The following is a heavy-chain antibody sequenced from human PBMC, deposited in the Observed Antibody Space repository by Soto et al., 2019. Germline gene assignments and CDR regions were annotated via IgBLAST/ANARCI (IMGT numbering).Heavy chain of an antibody. Sequence: SETLSLTCTVSGGSSRSGVYYWSWVGQSPRRGLEWIGNIYYSGSTYYNPSLKSRLTISVDTSKNQFSLNLSSVTAADTAVYYCARDRLMATAGTARHYFGLDVWGQGTTVTVSS. CDR1: GGSSRSGVYY. CDR3: ARDRLMATAGTARHYFGLDV. D-gene: IGHD5-18*01. CDR2: IYYSGST. V-gene: IGHV4-31*03. J-gene: IGHJ6*02.